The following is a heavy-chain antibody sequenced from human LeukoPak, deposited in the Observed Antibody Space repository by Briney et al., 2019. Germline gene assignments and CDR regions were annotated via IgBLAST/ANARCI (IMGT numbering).Heavy chain of an antibody. CDR3: ARRATPQNYYGMDV. D-gene: IGHD2-2*02. J-gene: IGHJ6*02. CDR2: IYYSGST. CDR1: GGSISSGDYY. V-gene: IGHV4-30-4*01. Sequence: SETLSLTCTVSGGSISSGDYYWSWIRQPPGKRLEWIGYIYYSGSTYYNPSLKSRVTISVDTSKNQFSLKLSSVTAADTAVYYCARRATPQNYYGMDVWGQGTTVTVSS.